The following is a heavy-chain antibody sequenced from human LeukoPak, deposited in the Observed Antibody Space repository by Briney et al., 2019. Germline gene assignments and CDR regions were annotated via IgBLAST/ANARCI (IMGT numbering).Heavy chain of an antibody. CDR3: ATASGRSFWLDP. J-gene: IGHJ5*02. Sequence: SENLSLTCIVSGGSIGTLYWNWIRQVPGKGLEWIGFIDYHGNTKYNPSLKSRVTMSVDTSVDQVSLRLTTVTTADTAIYFCATASGRSFWLDPWGQERLVTVSS. CDR2: IDYHGNT. CDR1: GGSIGTLY. V-gene: IGHV4-59*11. D-gene: IGHD2-15*01.